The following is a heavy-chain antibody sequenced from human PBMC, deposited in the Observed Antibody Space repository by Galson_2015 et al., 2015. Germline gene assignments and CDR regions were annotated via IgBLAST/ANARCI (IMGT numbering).Heavy chain of an antibody. CDR2: ISYSGST. CDR3: ARGGYDYSDYLYFQH. Sequence: SETLSLTCTVSGGSISRNFWTWIRQPPGKGLEWIGYISYSGSTNYNPSLKSRVTISVDTSKNQFSLKLGSVTAADTAVYYCARGGYDYSDYLYFQHWGQGTLVTVSS. V-gene: IGHV4-59*01. CDR1: GGSISRNF. D-gene: IGHD4-11*01. J-gene: IGHJ1*01.